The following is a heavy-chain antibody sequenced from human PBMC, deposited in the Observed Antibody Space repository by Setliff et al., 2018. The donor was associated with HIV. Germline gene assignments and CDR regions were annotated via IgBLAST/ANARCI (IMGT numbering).Heavy chain of an antibody. V-gene: IGHV4-34*01. CDR2: INHYGSG. CDR3: ARYQLLWLAFDS. Sequence: PSETLSLTCAVYGESFNDYYWSWIRLPPGKGLEWIGEINHYGSGNYNPSLKSRVTISVDTSKNQFSLRLTSVTAADTAVYYCARYQLLWLAFDSWGQGTLVTVSS. J-gene: IGHJ4*02. D-gene: IGHD2-2*01. CDR1: GESFNDYY.